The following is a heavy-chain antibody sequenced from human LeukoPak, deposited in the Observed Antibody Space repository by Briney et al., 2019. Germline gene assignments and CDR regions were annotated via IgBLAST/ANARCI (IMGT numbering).Heavy chain of an antibody. Sequence: PGGSLRLSCAASGFTFRSYAMHWVRQAPGKGLEGVAVISYDGSNKYYADSVKGRFTISRDNSKNTLYLQMNSLRAEDTAVYYCARDGDTVTTFDYWGQGTLVTVSS. CDR1: GFTFRSYA. CDR3: ARDGDTVTTFDY. V-gene: IGHV3-30-3*01. J-gene: IGHJ4*02. CDR2: ISYDGSNK. D-gene: IGHD4-17*01.